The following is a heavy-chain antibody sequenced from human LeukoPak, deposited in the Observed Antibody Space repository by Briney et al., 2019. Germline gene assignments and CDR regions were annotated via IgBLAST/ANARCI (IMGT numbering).Heavy chain of an antibody. V-gene: IGHV1-2*06. CDR1: GYTFTAYY. Sequence: ASVKVSCKASGYTFTAYYMHWVRQAPGQGLEWMGRINPNSGGTNYAQKFQGRVTMTRDTSISTAYMELSRLRSDDTAVYYCARVSIAARPLPGYWGQGTLVTVSS. CDR3: ARVSIAARPLPGY. J-gene: IGHJ4*02. CDR2: INPNSGGT. D-gene: IGHD6-6*01.